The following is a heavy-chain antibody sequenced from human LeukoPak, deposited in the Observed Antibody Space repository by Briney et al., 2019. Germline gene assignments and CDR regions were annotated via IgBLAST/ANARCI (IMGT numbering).Heavy chain of an antibody. D-gene: IGHD3-3*01. V-gene: IGHV3-30*02. J-gene: IGHJ4*02. CDR2: IRYDGSNK. CDR3: AKDLGYYDSWSGYPPPMTPDY. Sequence: GGSLRLSCAASGFTFSSYGMHWVRQAPGKGLEWVAFIRYDGSNKYYADSVKGRFTISRDNSKNTLYLQMNSLRAEDTAVYYCAKDLGYYDSWSGYPPPMTPDYWGQGTLVTVSS. CDR1: GFTFSSYG.